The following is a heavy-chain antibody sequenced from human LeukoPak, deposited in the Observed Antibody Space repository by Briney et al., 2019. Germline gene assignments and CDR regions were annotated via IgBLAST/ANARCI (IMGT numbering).Heavy chain of an antibody. J-gene: IGHJ3*02. CDR1: GYSFTSYW. Sequence: GESLKISCKGSGYSFTSYWIGWARQMPGKGLEWMGIIYPGDSDTRYSPSFQGQVTISADKSISTAYLQWSSLKASDTAMYYCARVIAVAGTAFDIWGQGTMVTVSS. V-gene: IGHV5-51*01. CDR2: IYPGDSDT. CDR3: ARVIAVAGTAFDI. D-gene: IGHD6-19*01.